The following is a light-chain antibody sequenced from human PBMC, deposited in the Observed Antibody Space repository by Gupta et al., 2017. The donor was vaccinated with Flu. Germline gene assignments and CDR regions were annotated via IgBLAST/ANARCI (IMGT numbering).Light chain of an antibody. CDR1: HIGGNS. CDR2: DHS. CDR3: QVWDRKSDNNNWV. V-gene: IGLV3-21*02. Sequence: SVLTQPPSVAVAPGPPARITCWGSHIGGNSVHWSRLKPGQGPVLVVRDHSDRPSGIRARISGSTSGNTATLTITRVEAGEEADDYCQVWDRKSDNNNWVFGGGTKLTVL. J-gene: IGLJ3*02.